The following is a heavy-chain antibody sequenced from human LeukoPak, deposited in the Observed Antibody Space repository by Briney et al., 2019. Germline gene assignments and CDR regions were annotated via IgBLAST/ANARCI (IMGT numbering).Heavy chain of an antibody. CDR2: INPSGGST. D-gene: IGHD3-3*02. CDR1: GGTFSSYA. CDR3: ARAGVISGWDS. Sequence: SVKVSCKASGGTFSSYAISWVRQAPGQGLEWMGIINPSGGSTSYAQKFQGRVTITADESTSTAYMELSSLRSEDTAVYYCARAGVISGWDSWGQGVLVTVSS. V-gene: IGHV1-69*11. J-gene: IGHJ4*02.